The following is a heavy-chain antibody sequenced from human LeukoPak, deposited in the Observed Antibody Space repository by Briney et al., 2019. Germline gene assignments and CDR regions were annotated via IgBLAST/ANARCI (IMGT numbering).Heavy chain of an antibody. D-gene: IGHD3-10*01. CDR1: GFTFNTHD. CDR2: IGFAGDT. J-gene: IGHJ2*01. Sequence: GGSLRLSCAASGFTFNTHDMHWVRQTTGKGLEWVSGIGFAGDTYYPGSVKGRFTVSRENAKNSLYLQINSLRVEDTAVYYCTRGIWFGELLPARYSDLWGRGALVTVSS. V-gene: IGHV3-13*01. CDR3: TRGIWFGELLPARYSDL.